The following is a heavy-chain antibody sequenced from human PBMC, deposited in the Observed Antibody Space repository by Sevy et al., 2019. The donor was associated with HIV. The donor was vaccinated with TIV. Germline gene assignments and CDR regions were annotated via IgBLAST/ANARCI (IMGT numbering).Heavy chain of an antibody. D-gene: IGHD2-2*02. CDR3: AGDLAAYCSSTSGYRAPGMDV. J-gene: IGHJ6*02. CDR1: GFTFSSYG. V-gene: IGHV3-33*01. CDR2: IWYDGSNK. Sequence: GGSLRLSCAASGFTFSSYGMHWVRQAPGKGLEWVAVIWYDGSNKYYADSGKGRFSISRDNSKNTLYLQMNSLRAEDTTVCDCAGDLAAYCSSTSGYRAPGMDVWGQGTTVTVSS.